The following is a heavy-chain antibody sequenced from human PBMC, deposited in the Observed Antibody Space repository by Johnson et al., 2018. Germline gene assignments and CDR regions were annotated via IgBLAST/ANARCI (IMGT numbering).Heavy chain of an antibody. CDR2: ISSSGSTI. V-gene: IGHV3-11*04. CDR3: SRDSPGGGWPLDAFDI. Sequence: VQLLESGGGLVKPGGSLRLSCAASGFTFSDYYMSWIRQAPGKGLEWVSYISSSGSTIYYADSVKGRFTISRDNAKNSLYLQMNSLGAEDTAVYYCSRDSPGGGWPLDAFDIWGQGTMVTVSS. D-gene: IGHD6-19*01. J-gene: IGHJ3*02. CDR1: GFTFSDYY.